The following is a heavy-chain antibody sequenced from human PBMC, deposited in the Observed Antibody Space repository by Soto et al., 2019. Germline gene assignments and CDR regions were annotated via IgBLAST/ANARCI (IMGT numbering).Heavy chain of an antibody. CDR3: ARDYAPVAGTPDYCMAV. CDR2: INPSGGST. V-gene: IGHV1-46*01. D-gene: IGHD6-19*01. J-gene: IGHJ6*02. Sequence: QVQLVQSGAEVKKPGASVKVSCKASGYTFTSYYMHWVRQAPGQGLEWMGIINPSGGSTSYAQKCQGRVTMTRDKSTCSVDMGRSSLRAEDPAVYYCARDYAPVAGTPDYCMAVWGPGTTGTVS. CDR1: GYTFTSYY.